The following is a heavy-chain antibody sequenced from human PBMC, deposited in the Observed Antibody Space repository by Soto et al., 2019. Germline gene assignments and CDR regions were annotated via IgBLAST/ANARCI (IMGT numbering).Heavy chain of an antibody. D-gene: IGHD2-8*01. J-gene: IGHJ5*02. CDR3: AGVTTHGAGDWFDP. CDR1: GVSISTNNYY. Sequence: SETLSLTCTVSGVSISTNNYYWALIRQPPGKGMEWIGTIDYVGSTYYNPSLKSRVTISVDTSKNQFSLQLTSVTAEDTALFFCAGVTTHGAGDWFDPWGQGTLVTVSS. V-gene: IGHV4-39*01. CDR2: IDYVGST.